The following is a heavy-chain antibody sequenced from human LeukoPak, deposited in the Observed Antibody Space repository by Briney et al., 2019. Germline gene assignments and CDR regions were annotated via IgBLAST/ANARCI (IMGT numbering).Heavy chain of an antibody. Sequence: PGGSLRLSCAASGFTFSSYSMNWVRQAPGKGLEWVSSISSSSSYIYYADSVKGRFTISRDNAKNSLYLQMNSLRAEDTAVYYCAKDTVEGGILTGYDYWGQGTLVTVSS. CDR1: GFTFSSYS. CDR2: ISSSSSYI. V-gene: IGHV3-21*01. CDR3: AKDTVEGGILTGYDY. D-gene: IGHD3-9*01. J-gene: IGHJ4*02.